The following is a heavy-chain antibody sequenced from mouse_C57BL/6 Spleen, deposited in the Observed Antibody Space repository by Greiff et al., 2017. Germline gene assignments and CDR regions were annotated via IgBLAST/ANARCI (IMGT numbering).Heavy chain of an antibody. D-gene: IGHD1-1*01. CDR2: IYPGDGDT. CDR1: GYAFSSSW. J-gene: IGHJ2*01. V-gene: IGHV1-82*01. CDR3: ARRAYGSSYLDY. Sequence: QVQLQQSGPELVKPGASVKISCKASGYAFSSSWMNWVKQRPGKGLEWIGRIYPGDGDTNYNGKFKGKATLTADKSSSTAYMQLSSLTSEDSAVYFCARRAYGSSYLDYWGQGTTLTVSS.